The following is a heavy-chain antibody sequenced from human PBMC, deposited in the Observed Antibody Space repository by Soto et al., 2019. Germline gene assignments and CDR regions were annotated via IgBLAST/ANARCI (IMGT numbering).Heavy chain of an antibody. V-gene: IGHV4-39*01. CDR1: GGSISSSSYY. Sequence: SETLSLTCTVSGGSISSSSYYWGWIRQPPGKGLEWIGSIYYSGSTYYNPSLKSRVTISVDTSKNQFSLKLSSVTAADTAVYYCASQSVLTGYYYYYYYYMDVWGKGTTVTVSS. J-gene: IGHJ6*03. CDR2: IYYSGST. CDR3: ASQSVLTGYYYYYYYYMDV. D-gene: IGHD3-9*01.